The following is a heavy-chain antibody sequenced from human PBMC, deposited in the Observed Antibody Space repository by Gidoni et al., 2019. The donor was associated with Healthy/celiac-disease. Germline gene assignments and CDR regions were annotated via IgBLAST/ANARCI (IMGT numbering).Heavy chain of an antibody. CDR3: ARDGPSSGSYYNEGFQH. CDR1: GGSISSGGYY. D-gene: IGHD3-10*01. J-gene: IGHJ1*01. Sequence: QVQLQESGPGLVKPSQTLSLTCTVSGGSISSGGYYWSWIRQHPGKGLEWIGYIYYSGSTYYNPSLKSRVTISVDTSKNQFSLKLSSVTAADTAVYYCARDGPSSGSYYNEGFQHWGQGTLVTVSS. V-gene: IGHV4-31*03. CDR2: IYYSGST.